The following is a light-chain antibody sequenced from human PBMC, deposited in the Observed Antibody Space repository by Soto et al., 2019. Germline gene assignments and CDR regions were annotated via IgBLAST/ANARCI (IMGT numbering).Light chain of an antibody. Sequence: QSALTQPASVSGSPGQSITISCTGTSSDVGSYNLVSWYQQHPGKAPKLMIYEGSKRPSGVSTRFSGSKTGNTASLTISGLQAEDEADYYCCSCAGSSTLVVFGGGTQLTVL. CDR3: CSCAGSSTLVV. CDR2: EGS. V-gene: IGLV2-23*01. CDR1: SSDVGSYNL. J-gene: IGLJ2*01.